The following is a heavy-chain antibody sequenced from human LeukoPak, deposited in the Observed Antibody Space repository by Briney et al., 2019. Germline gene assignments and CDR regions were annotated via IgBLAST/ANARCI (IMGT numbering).Heavy chain of an antibody. CDR2: IYYSGST. J-gene: IGHJ5*02. CDR3: ARGSVWFDP. D-gene: IGHD5/OR15-5a*01. Sequence: SETLSLTCTVSGGSISSYYWSWVRQPPGKGLEWIGYIYYSGSTNYNPSLKSRVTISVDTSKNQFSLKLSSVTAADTAVYYCARGSVWFDPWGQGTLVTVSS. CDR1: GGSISSYY. V-gene: IGHV4-59*01.